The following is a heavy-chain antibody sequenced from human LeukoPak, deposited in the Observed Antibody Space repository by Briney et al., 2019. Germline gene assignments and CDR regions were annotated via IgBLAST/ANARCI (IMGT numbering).Heavy chain of an antibody. J-gene: IGHJ5*02. CDR1: GGSISSYY. CDR2: IYHSGST. V-gene: IGHV4-59*12. Sequence: SETLSLTCTVSGGSISSYYWSWIRQPPGKGLEWIGYIYHSGSTYYNPSLKSRVTISVDRSKNQFSLKLSSVTAADTAVYYCARETRLLWFGEGWFDPWGQGTLVTVSS. CDR3: ARETRLLWFGEGWFDP. D-gene: IGHD3-10*01.